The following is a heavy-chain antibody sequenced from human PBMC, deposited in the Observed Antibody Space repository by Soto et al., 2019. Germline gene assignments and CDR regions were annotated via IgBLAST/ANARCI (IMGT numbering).Heavy chain of an antibody. J-gene: IGHJ4*02. V-gene: IGHV3-33*01. D-gene: IGHD1-26*01. CDR3: AREGGSYQFDY. Sequence: ESGGGVVQPGRSLRLSCAASGFTFSSYGMHWVRQAPGKGLEWVAVIWYDGSNKYYADSVKGRFTISRDNSKNTLYLQMNSLRAEDTAVYYCAREGGSYQFDYWGQGTLVTVSS. CDR2: IWYDGSNK. CDR1: GFTFSSYG.